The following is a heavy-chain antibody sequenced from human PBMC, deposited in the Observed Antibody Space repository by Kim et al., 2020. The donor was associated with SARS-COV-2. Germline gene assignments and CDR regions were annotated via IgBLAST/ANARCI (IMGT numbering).Heavy chain of an antibody. CDR3: ARRRWTLGGFDY. D-gene: IGHD3-16*01. Sequence: SQTLSLTCAISGDSVSSTSGTWNWIRQSPSRGLEWLGRTYYNSKWNNDYAVSVKGRITINPDTSKNQFSLQLSSVTPEDTALYYCARRRWTLGGFDYWGQGTLVTVSS. J-gene: IGHJ4*02. CDR2: TYYNSKWNN. CDR1: GDSVSSTSGT. V-gene: IGHV6-1*01.